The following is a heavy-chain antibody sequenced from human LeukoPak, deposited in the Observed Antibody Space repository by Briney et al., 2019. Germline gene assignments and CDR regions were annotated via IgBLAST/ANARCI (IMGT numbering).Heavy chain of an antibody. D-gene: IGHD4-4*01. J-gene: IGHJ6*02. CDR3: ARVAPKHTLKSGSNYGSYGMDV. CDR2: INPNSGTT. CDR1: GYTFTDYY. V-gene: IGHV1-2*02. Sequence: ASMKVSCKASGYTFTDYYLHWVRQAPGQGLEWLGWINPNSGTTSYAQKFQGRVTMTGNTSISTAYMELSGLRSEDTAVYSRARVAPKHTLKSGSNYGSYGMDVWGQGTTVTVSS.